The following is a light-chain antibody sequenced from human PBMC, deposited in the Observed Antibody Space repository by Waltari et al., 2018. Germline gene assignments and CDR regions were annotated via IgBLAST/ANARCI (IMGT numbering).Light chain of an antibody. Sequence: SALTQPRSVSGSPGQSVTISCTGTTNDLGSYNYVSWYQQHPGKAPKLIILDVTKRPSGVPDRLSGSKSGNTTSLPISGLRAEDEAEYYCCSYAGSYTWVFGGGTKLTVV. CDR3: CSYAGSYTWV. CDR1: TNDLGSYNY. CDR2: DVT. J-gene: IGLJ3*02. V-gene: IGLV2-11*01.